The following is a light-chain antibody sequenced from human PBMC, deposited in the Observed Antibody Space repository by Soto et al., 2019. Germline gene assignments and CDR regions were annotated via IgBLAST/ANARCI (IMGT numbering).Light chain of an antibody. CDR2: SNN. Sequence: QSVLTPPPPASGTPGQAVTVPCSGGTSKIGSNTINWYQHLPGMAPNLLIYSNNQRPSGVPDRFSGSKSGTSASLAISRLQSEDEADFYCRAWDDTLNGWVCGGGTKGTVL. CDR3: RAWDDTLNGWV. CDR1: TSKIGSNT. V-gene: IGLV1-44*01. J-gene: IGLJ3*02.